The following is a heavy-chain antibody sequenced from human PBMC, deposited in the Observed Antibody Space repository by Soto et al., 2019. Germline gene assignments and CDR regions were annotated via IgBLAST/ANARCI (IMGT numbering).Heavy chain of an antibody. V-gene: IGHV3-74*01. CDR3: VRYPRSVGGSYRPVY. J-gene: IGHJ4*02. D-gene: IGHD3-16*02. CDR1: GFTFSSYW. CDR2: INSDGSIT. Sequence: EVQLVESGGGLVQPGGSLRLSCAASGFTFSSYWMHWVRQVPEKGLVWVSRINSDGSITNYADAVKGRFTISRDNVKNTLYLQMNRLRAEDTAVYYCVRYPRSVGGSYRPVYWGQGTLGTVSS.